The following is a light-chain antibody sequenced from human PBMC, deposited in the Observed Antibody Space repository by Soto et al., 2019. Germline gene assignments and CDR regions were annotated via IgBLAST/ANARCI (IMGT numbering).Light chain of an antibody. J-gene: IGKJ1*01. V-gene: IGKV1-5*01. CDR3: QQYNSYSRT. CDR1: QSISSW. Sequence: DIQMTQSPSTLSASVGDRVTTTCRASQSISSWLAWYQQKPGKAPKLLIYDASSLESGVPSRFSGSGSGTEFTLTISSLQPDDFATYYCQQYNSYSRTFGQGTRVEI. CDR2: DAS.